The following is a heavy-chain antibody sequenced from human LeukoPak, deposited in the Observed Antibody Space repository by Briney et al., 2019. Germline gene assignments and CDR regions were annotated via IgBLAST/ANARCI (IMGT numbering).Heavy chain of an antibody. CDR3: ARDITSAFDI. J-gene: IGHJ3*02. D-gene: IGHD3-10*01. CDR2: ISYSGST. Sequence: SETLSLTCTVSGDSISSSSYYWGWVPQPPGKGLEWIGSISYSGSTYYNPSLKSRVTISVDTSKNQFSLKLSSVTAADTAVYYCARDITSAFDIWGQGTMVTVSS. CDR1: GDSISSSSYY. V-gene: IGHV4-39*07.